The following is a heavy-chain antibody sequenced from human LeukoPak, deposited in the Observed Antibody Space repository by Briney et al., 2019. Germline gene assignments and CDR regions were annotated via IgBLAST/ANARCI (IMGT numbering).Heavy chain of an antibody. CDR3: AKREKGTTGRFFDY. Sequence: GGSLRLSCAASGFTFTNYAMTWVRQAPGTGLEWASGISEGVGNTYYADSVKGRFTISRDHSKNTLYLQMNSLRAEDTALYYCAKREKGTTGRFFDYWGQGTLVTVSS. J-gene: IGHJ4*02. D-gene: IGHD4-17*01. CDR1: GFTFTNYA. CDR2: ISEGVGNT. V-gene: IGHV3-23*01.